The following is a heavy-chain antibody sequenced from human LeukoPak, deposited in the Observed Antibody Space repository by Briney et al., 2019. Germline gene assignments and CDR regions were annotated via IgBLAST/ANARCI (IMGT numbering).Heavy chain of an antibody. J-gene: IGHJ3*02. Sequence: GGSLRLSCAASGFTFSSYAMSWVRQAPGKGLEWVSSITGSSASTYYADSVKGRFTISRDNSRNTLYLQMNTLRAEDTAVYYCAKDREYSYVYNAFDIWGQGTLVTVSS. CDR1: GFTFSSYA. D-gene: IGHD3-16*01. CDR2: ITGSSAST. V-gene: IGHV3-23*01. CDR3: AKDREYSYVYNAFDI.